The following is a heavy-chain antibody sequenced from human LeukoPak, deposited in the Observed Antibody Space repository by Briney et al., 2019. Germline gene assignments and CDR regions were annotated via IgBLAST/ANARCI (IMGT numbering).Heavy chain of an antibody. CDR2: IRYDGSNR. Sequence: GGSLRLSCGVSGFTFSSYGMHWVRQASGKGLEWGAYIRYDGSNRHYADSVKGRFTISRDNSKNTLYLQMNSLRAEDTAVYYCAKGGYGYDSSGLSLDSWGQGALVTVSS. D-gene: IGHD3-22*01. CDR3: AKGGYGYDSSGLSLDS. CDR1: GFTFSSYG. J-gene: IGHJ4*02. V-gene: IGHV3-30*02.